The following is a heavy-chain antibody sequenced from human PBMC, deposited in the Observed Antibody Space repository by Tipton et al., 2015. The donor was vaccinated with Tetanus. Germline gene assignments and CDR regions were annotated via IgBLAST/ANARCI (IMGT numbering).Heavy chain of an antibody. J-gene: IGHJ4*02. CDR3: ARGMAEASNCGGDCYSDY. CDR1: GFTFDDFA. CDR2: INWNSGVT. Sequence: SLRLSCEASGFTFDDFAMHWVRQVPGKGLEWVSGINWNSGVTAYAGSVKGRFTISRDNAKNSLYLQMISLRAEDTAVYSCARGMAEASNCGGDCYSDYWGQGTLVTVSS. D-gene: IGHD2-21*02. V-gene: IGHV3-9*01.